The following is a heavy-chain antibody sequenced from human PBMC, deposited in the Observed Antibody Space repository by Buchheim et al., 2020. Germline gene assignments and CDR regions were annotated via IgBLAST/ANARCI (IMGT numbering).Heavy chain of an antibody. CDR3: ARPYYDILTGEDYFDY. CDR2: IYYCGST. V-gene: IGHV4-39*01. J-gene: IGHJ4*02. D-gene: IGHD3-9*01. CDR1: GGSISSSSYY. Sequence: QLQLQESGPGLVKPSETLSLTCTVSGGSISSSSYYWGWIRQPPGKGLEWIGSIYYCGSTYYNPSLKSRVTISVATSKNQFSLKLSSVTAADTAVYYCARPYYDILTGEDYFDYWGQGTL.